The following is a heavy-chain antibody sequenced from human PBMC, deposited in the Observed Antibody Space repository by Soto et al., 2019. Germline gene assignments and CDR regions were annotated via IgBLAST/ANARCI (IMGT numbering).Heavy chain of an antibody. V-gene: IGHV3-21*01. CDR3: ARWGAYSDSAMDV. D-gene: IGHD4-17*01. J-gene: IGHJ6*02. CDR1: GFTFSSYS. Sequence: EVQLVESGGGLVKPGGSLRLSCAASGFTFSSYSMNWVRQAPGKGLEWVSIISSRSSYIYYADSVKGRFTISRDNAKNSLYLQMNSLRAEDKAVYYCARWGAYSDSAMDVWGQGTTVTVSS. CDR2: ISSRSSYI.